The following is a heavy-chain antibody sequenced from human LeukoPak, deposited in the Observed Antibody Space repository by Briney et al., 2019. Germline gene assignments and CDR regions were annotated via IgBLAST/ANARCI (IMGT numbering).Heavy chain of an antibody. CDR1: GCSISSYY. V-gene: IGHV4-59*01. CDR2: IYYSGST. Sequence: SETLSLTCTVSGCSISSYYWSWIRQPPGKGLEWIGYIYYSGSTNYNPSLKSRVTISVDTSKNQFSLKLSSVTAADTAVYYCARAAVAGIFDYWGQGTLVTVSS. J-gene: IGHJ4*02. D-gene: IGHD6-19*01. CDR3: ARAAVAGIFDY.